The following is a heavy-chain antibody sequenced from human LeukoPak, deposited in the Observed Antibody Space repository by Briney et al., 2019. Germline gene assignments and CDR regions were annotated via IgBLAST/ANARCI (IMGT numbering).Heavy chain of an antibody. CDR1: GDGVSSNSVA. CDR3: ASGTTLAHDPLDY. CDR2: TYYRSKWYN. J-gene: IGHJ4*02. V-gene: IGHV6-1*01. Sequence: RTLSLTCVISGDGVSSNSVAWNWTRQYPSRGLEWLGRTYYRSKWYNDYAASAKVRTRINPDTSKNHFSPQLKSVTPDNAAVSYCASGTTLAHDPLDYWGQGTLVTVSS. D-gene: IGHD1-1*01.